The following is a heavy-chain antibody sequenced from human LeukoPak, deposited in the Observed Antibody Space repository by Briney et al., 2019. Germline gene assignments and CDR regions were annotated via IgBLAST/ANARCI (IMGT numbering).Heavy chain of an antibody. D-gene: IGHD6-13*01. J-gene: IGHJ5*02. CDR2: ISGSGGST. CDR1: GFTFSSYA. V-gene: IGHV3-23*01. CDR3: ARGGIRYSNLLDWFDP. Sequence: GGSLRLSCAASGFTFSSYAMSWVRQAPGKGLEWVSAISGSGGSTYYADSVKGRFTISRDNSKNTLYLQMNSLRTEDTAVYYCARGGIRYSNLLDWFDPWGQGTLVTVSS.